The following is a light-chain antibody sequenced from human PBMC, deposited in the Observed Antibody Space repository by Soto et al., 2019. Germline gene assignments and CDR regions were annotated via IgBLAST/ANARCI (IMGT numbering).Light chain of an antibody. Sequence: EMVMTQSPATLSVSPGERATLSCRASQSVSSNLAWYQQKPGQAPRLLIYGASTRATGIPARFSGSGSGTEFTLTISSLQSEDFAVYYCQQHNNWQWTFGQGTRWIS. CDR3: QQHNNWQWT. V-gene: IGKV3-15*01. J-gene: IGKJ1*01. CDR2: GAS. CDR1: QSVSSN.